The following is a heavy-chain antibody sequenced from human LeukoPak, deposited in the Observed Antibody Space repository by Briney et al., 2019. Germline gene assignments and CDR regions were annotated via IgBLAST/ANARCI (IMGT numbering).Heavy chain of an antibody. Sequence: PGGSLRLSCAASGFTFSSYEMHWVRQTPGKGLEWVAYISNSDNTIYYAASVKGRFTISRDNAKNSLYLQMNSLRAEDTAVYYCARVAINDYGDYFDYWGQGTLVTVSS. CDR1: GFTFSSYE. V-gene: IGHV3-48*03. D-gene: IGHD4-17*01. CDR2: ISNSDNTI. J-gene: IGHJ4*02. CDR3: ARVAINDYGDYFDY.